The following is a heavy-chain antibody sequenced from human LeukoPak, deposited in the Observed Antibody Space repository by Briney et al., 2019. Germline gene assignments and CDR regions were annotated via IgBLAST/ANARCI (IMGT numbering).Heavy chain of an antibody. J-gene: IGHJ4*02. D-gene: IGHD3-10*01. CDR2: TSWNSGSI. Sequence: GGSLRLSCAASGFTFDDYAMHWVRQAPGKGLERVSGTSWNSGSIGYADSVKGRFTISRDNAKNSLYLQMNSLRAEDTALYYCAKPLWFGESSGFDYWGQGTLVTVSS. V-gene: IGHV3-9*01. CDR1: GFTFDDYA. CDR3: AKPLWFGESSGFDY.